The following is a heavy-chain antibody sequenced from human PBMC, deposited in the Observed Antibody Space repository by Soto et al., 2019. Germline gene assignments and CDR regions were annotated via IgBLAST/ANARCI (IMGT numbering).Heavy chain of an antibody. CDR3: SRHWEYDHNGADWFVP. J-gene: IGHJ5*02. CDR1: GGSMSDNY. CDR2: IHYRRHS. Sequence: SETLSLTCSVSGGSMSDNYLSWIRQAPGKGLEWIAWIHYRRHSSSNPSLKSRVTISIDTSNNQFSLQLTYMTAADTAVDYCSRHWEYDHNGADWFVPWGDGPRVTVSS. D-gene: IGHD1-26*01. V-gene: IGHV4-59*08.